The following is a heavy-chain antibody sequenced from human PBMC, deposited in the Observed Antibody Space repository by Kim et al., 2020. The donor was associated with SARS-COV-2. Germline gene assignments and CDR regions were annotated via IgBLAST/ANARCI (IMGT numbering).Heavy chain of an antibody. Sequence: YDNPSLKSRVTISVDTSKNQFSLKLSSVTAADTAVYYCARNMVRGVGPDYWGQGTLVTVSS. V-gene: IGHV4-39*01. J-gene: IGHJ4*02. D-gene: IGHD3-10*01. CDR3: ARNMVRGVGPDY.